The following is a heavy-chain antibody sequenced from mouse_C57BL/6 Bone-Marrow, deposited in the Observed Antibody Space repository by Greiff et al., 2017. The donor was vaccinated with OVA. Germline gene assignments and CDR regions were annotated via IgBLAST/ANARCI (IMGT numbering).Heavy chain of an antibody. CDR1: GFNIKDYY. V-gene: IGHV14-1*01. D-gene: IGHD1-1*01. Sequence: EVKLMESGAELVRPGASVKLSCTASGFNIKDYYMHWVKQRPEQGLEWIGRIDPEDGDTEYAPKFQGKATMTADTSSNTAYLQLSSLTSEDTAVYYCTNRNYYGSSYFDYWGQGTTLTVSS. J-gene: IGHJ2*01. CDR3: TNRNYYGSSYFDY. CDR2: IDPEDGDT.